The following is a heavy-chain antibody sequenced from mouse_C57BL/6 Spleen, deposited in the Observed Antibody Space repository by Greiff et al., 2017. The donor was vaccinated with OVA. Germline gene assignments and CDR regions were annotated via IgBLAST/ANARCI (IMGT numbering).Heavy chain of an antibody. D-gene: IGHD1-1*01. J-gene: IGHJ2*01. CDR2: ICYDGSN. CDR3: AREDYGSSPDY. V-gene: IGHV3-6*01. CDR1: GYSITSGYY. Sequence: EVQLQQSGPGLVKPSQSLSLTCSVTGYSITSGYYWNWIRQFPGNKLEWMGYICYDGSNNYNPSLKNRISITRDTSKNQFFLKLNSVTTEDTATYYCAREDYGSSPDYWGQGTTLTVSS.